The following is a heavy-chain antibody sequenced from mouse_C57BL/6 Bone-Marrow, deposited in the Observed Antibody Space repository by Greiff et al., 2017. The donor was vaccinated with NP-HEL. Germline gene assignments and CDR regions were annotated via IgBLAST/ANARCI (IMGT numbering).Heavy chain of an antibody. J-gene: IGHJ2*01. CDR2: IYPGDGDT. D-gene: IGHD4-1*01. CDR1: GYAFSSSW. Sequence: QVQLQQPGAELVKPGASVKISCKASGYAFSSSWMNWVKQRPGKGLEWIGRIYPGDGDTNYNGKFKGKATLTADKSSSTAYMQLSSLTSEDSAVYFCARGWDGYYFDYWGQGTTLTVSS. CDR3: ARGWDGYYFDY. V-gene: IGHV1-82*01.